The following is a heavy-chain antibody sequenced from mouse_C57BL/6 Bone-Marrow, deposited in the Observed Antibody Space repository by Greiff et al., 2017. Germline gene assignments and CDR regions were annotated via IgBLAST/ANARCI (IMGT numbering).Heavy chain of an antibody. D-gene: IGHD1-1*01. CDR1: GYTFTSYW. Sequence: QVQLQQPGAELVKPGASVKMSCKASGYTFTSYWITWVKQRPGQGLEWIGDIYPGSGSTNYNEKFKSKATLTVDTSSSTAYMQLISLTSEDSSVYCCAREGLTTVVARGYFDYWGQGTTLTVSS. J-gene: IGHJ2*01. CDR3: AREGLTTVVARGYFDY. CDR2: IYPGSGST. V-gene: IGHV1-55*01.